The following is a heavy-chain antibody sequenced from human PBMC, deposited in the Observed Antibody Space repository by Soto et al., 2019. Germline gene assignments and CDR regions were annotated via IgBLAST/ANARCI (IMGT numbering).Heavy chain of an antibody. CDR1: GGSISSYY. V-gene: IGHV4-59*01. J-gene: IGHJ4*02. Sequence: SETLSLTCTVSGGSISSYYWSWIRQPPGKGLEWIGYIYYSGSTNYNPSLKSRVTISVDTSKNQFSPKLSSVTAADTAVYYCARVASGLLWFGETYYFDYWGQGTLVTVSS. CDR2: IYYSGST. D-gene: IGHD3-10*01. CDR3: ARVASGLLWFGETYYFDY.